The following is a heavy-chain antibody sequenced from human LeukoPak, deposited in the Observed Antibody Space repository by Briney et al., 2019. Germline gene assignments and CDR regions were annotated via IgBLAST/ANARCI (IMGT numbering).Heavy chain of an antibody. CDR2: IYHSGST. J-gene: IGHJ6*03. D-gene: IGHD5-18*01. CDR3: AREGGYSYGFSYYYMDV. CDR1: GYSISSGHY. Sequence: SETLSLTCSVSGYSISSGHYWGWIRQPPGKGLEWIGSIYHSGSTNYNPSLKSRVTISVDTSKNQFSLKLSSVTAADTAVYYCAREGGYSYGFSYYYMDVWGKGTTVTISS. V-gene: IGHV4-38-2*02.